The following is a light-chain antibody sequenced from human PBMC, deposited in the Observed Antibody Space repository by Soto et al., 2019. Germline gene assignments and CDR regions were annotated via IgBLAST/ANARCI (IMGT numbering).Light chain of an antibody. CDR3: QQPKSLPRT. V-gene: IGKV1-5*01. CDR1: QTISSW. CDR2: AAS. Sequence: DIQLTPSPSTLSVSVGDRVTIPCRASQTISSWLAWYQQKPGKAPKLLIYAASTLESGVPSRFSGSGSGTDFTLTISSLQPEDFATYYCQQPKSLPRTFGGGTRWIS. J-gene: IGKJ4*01.